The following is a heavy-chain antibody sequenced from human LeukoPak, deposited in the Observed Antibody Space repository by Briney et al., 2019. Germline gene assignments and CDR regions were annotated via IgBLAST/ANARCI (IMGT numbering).Heavy chain of an antibody. J-gene: IGHJ6*02. V-gene: IGHV3-23*01. D-gene: IGHD3-9*01. CDR2: ISGSGGST. CDR1: GFTFTTYA. Sequence: GGSLRLSCAASGFTFTTYAMASVRQAPGKGLEWVSAISGSGGSTYYADSVKGRFTISRDNSKNTLYLQMKSLRAEDTALYYCAKDLSYGMDVWGQGTTVTVSS. CDR3: AKDLSYGMDV.